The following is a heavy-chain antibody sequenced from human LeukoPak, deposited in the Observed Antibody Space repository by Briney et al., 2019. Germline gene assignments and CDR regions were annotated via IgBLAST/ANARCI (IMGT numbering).Heavy chain of an antibody. CDR2: INPNSGGT. CDR3: ARSLSNWYLQ. V-gene: IGHV1-2*02. J-gene: IGHJ1*01. D-gene: IGHD6-13*01. CDR1: GYTFTGYY. Sequence: ASVTDACKASGYTFTGYYMHWVRLAPGQGLEWMGWINPNSGGTNYAQKFQGRVTMTRDTSINTVYMELSRLRSDDTAVYYCARSLSNWYLQWGQGTRLTVSS.